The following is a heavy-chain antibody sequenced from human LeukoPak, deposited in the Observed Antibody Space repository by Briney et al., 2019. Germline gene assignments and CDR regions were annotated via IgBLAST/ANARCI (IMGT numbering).Heavy chain of an antibody. CDR3: ARGSHDFWSGYSPVDY. CDR2: IYHSGST. V-gene: IGHV4-38-2*01. CDR1: GYSISSGYY. J-gene: IGHJ4*02. Sequence: PSETLSLTCAVSGYSISSGYYWGWIRQPPGKGLEWIGSIYHSGSTYYNPSLKSRVTISVDTSKNQFSLKLSSVTAADTAVYYCARGSHDFWSGYSPVDYWGQGTLVTVSS. D-gene: IGHD3-3*01.